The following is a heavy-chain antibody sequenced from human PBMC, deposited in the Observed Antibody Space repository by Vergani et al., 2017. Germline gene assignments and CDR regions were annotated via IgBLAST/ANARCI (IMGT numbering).Heavy chain of an antibody. Sequence: QVQLVPSGAEVKKPGASVKVSCQVSGYTLPELSMHWVRQAPGQGLEWMGGFDPEDGETIYEQKFQGRVTMTEDTSTDTAYMELSSLRSEDTAVYYCATDPPLPPYCSGGSCYRGYFQHWGQGTLVTVYS. CDR3: ATDPPLPPYCSGGSCYRGYFQH. V-gene: IGHV1-24*01. D-gene: IGHD2-15*01. J-gene: IGHJ1*01. CDR1: GYTLPELS. CDR2: FDPEDGET.